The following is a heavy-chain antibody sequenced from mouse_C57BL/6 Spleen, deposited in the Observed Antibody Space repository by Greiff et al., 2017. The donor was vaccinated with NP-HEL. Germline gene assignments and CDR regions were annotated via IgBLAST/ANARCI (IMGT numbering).Heavy chain of an antibody. D-gene: IGHD1-1*01. J-gene: IGHJ2*01. CDR1: GYTFTDYY. CDR2: IYPGSGNT. Sequence: VQLQQSGAELVRPGASVKLSCKASGYTFTDYYINWVKQRPGQGLEWIARIYPGSGNTYYNEKFKGKATLTAEKSSSTAYMQLSSLTSEDSAVYFCARNYGSSPPFDYWGQGTTLTVSS. V-gene: IGHV1-76*01. CDR3: ARNYGSSPPFDY.